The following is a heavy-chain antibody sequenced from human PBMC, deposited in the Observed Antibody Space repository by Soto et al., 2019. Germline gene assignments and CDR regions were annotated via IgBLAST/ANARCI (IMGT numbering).Heavy chain of an antibody. CDR2: ISYDGSNK. V-gene: IGHV3-30*18. CDR1: GFTFSSYG. J-gene: IGHJ3*02. CDR3: ANHGEYDAFDI. Sequence: PGGSLRLSCAASGFTFSSYGMHWVRQAPGKGLEWVAVISYDGSNKYYADSVKGRLTISRDNSKNTLYLQMNSLRAEDTAVYYCANHGEYDAFDIWGQGTMVTVSS. D-gene: IGHD6-6*01.